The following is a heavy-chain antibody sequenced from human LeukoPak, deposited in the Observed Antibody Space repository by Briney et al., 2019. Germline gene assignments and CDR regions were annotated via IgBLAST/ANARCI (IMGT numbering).Heavy chain of an antibody. CDR3: TRDANHYGGMDV. Sequence: GVSLRLSCAVSGITVSKYWMHWVRQVPGKGLVWVSRIHSDGSTTDYADSVKGRFTITRDSAKNTLYLEMNSLRVEDTAVYYCTRDANHYGGMDVWGQGTTVTVSS. V-gene: IGHV3-74*01. CDR1: GITVSKYW. J-gene: IGHJ6*02. CDR2: IHSDGSTT.